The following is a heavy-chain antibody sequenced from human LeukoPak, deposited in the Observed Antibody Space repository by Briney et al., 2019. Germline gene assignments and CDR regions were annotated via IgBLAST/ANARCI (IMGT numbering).Heavy chain of an antibody. CDR2: IYYSGST. V-gene: IGHV4-59*01. CDR3: ARTYSGSYTGAYYFDY. CDR1: GGSISSYY. D-gene: IGHD1-26*01. Sequence: SETLSLTCTVSGGSISSYYWSWSRQPPGKGLELIGYIYYSGSTNYNPPLKSRVTISVDTSKNQFSLKLSSVTAADTAVYYCARTYSGSYTGAYYFDYWGQGTLVTVSS. J-gene: IGHJ4*02.